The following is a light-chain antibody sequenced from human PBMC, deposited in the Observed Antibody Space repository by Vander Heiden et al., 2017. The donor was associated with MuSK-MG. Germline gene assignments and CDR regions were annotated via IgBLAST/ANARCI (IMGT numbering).Light chain of an antibody. CDR2: KAS. Sequence: DIQMTQSASTLSASIGNRVTITCRASQSNSSWLAWYQQKPAKAPKLLIYKASSLESGVPSRFSGSGSGTEFTLTISSLQPDDFATYYCQQDNSYTLTFGGGTKVEIK. CDR3: QQDNSYTLT. CDR1: QSNSSW. J-gene: IGKJ4*01. V-gene: IGKV1-5*03.